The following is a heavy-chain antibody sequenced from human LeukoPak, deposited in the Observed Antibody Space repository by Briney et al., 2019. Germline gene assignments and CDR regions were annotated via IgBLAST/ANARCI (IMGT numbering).Heavy chain of an antibody. CDR1: GYSFTSYW. J-gene: IGHJ4*02. CDR3: ARHATGGYYDSSGYYLRY. Sequence: PGESLKISCKGSGYSFTSYWIGWVRQMPGKGLEWMGIIYPGDSDTRYSPSFQGQVTISADKSISTAYLQWSSLKASDTAMYYCARHATGGYYDSSGYYLRYWGQGTLVTVSS. D-gene: IGHD3-22*01. CDR2: IYPGDSDT. V-gene: IGHV5-51*01.